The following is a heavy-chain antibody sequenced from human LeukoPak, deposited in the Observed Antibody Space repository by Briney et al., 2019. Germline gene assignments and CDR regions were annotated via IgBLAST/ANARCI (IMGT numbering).Heavy chain of an antibody. Sequence: ASVKVSCKASGYTFIRYYMHWVRQAPGQGLEWMGWINCNRGDTTYAQTFQGRVTMTRDTSISTAYMELSSLKSDDTAVYYCAREVHSTRHFDYWGQGTLVTVSS. J-gene: IGHJ4*02. D-gene: IGHD6-13*01. CDR2: INCNRGDT. V-gene: IGHV1-2*02. CDR3: AREVHSTRHFDY. CDR1: GYTFIRYY.